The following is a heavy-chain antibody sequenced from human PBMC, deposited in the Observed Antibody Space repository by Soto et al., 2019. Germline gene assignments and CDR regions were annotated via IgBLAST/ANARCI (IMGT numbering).Heavy chain of an antibody. CDR3: ARGSEHCYDSSGYYHPDFDY. CDR2: INPNSGGT. V-gene: IGHV1-2*02. J-gene: IGHJ4*02. D-gene: IGHD3-22*01. Sequence: RASVKVSCKASGYTFTGYYMHWVRQAPGQGLEWMGWINPNSGGTDYAQKFQGRVTMTRDTSISTAYMELSRLRSDDTAVYYCARGSEHCYDSSGYYHPDFDYWGQGTLVTVSS. CDR1: GYTFTGYY.